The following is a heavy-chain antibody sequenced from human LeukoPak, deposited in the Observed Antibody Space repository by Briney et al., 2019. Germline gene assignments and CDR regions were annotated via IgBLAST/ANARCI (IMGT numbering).Heavy chain of an antibody. Sequence: PGGSLRLYCAASGFTFSSYWMSCVRQAQGKGLEWGANIKQDGSEKYYVDSVKGRFTISRDNDKNSLYLQMSSLRAEETAVYYCARDYHYYGSGSRIGGFDYWGQGTLVTV. CDR3: ARDYHYYGSGSRIGGFDY. CDR2: IKQDGSEK. CDR1: GFTFSSYW. V-gene: IGHV3-7*01. J-gene: IGHJ4*02. D-gene: IGHD3-10*01.